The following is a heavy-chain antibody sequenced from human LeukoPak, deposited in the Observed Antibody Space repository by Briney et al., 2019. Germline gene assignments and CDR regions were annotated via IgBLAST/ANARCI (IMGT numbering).Heavy chain of an antibody. CDR3: ARGLSLTGFQAYYFDY. Sequence: SETLSLTCTVSGGSISSYYWSWIRQPAGKGLEWIGRIYTSGSTNYNPSLKSRVTMSVDTSKNQFSLKLSSVTAADTAVYYCARGLSLTGFQAYYFDYWGQGTLVTVSS. J-gene: IGHJ4*02. D-gene: IGHD3-9*01. CDR2: IYTSGST. V-gene: IGHV4-4*07. CDR1: GGSISSYY.